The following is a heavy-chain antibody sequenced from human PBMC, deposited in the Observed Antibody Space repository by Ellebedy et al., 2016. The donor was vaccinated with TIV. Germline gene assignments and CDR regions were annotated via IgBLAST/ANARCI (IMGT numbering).Heavy chain of an antibody. Sequence: GESLKISCAASGFTFSSYWMHWVRQAPGKGLVWVSRINSDGSSTSYADSVKGRFTISRDNAKNSLYLQMNSLRAEDTAVYYCASGDYYDSGSQITPHEHWGQGILVTVSS. CDR1: GFTFSSYW. CDR2: INSDGSST. D-gene: IGHD3-10*01. V-gene: IGHV3-74*01. J-gene: IGHJ4*02. CDR3: ASGDYYDSGSQITPHEH.